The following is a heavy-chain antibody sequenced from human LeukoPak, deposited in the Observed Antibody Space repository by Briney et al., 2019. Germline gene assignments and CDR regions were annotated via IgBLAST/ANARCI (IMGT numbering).Heavy chain of an antibody. CDR3: ARGEGWLQLSEFRY. Sequence: PSETLCLTCTVSGGSISSSSYYWGWIRQPPGKGLEWIGSIYYSGSTYYNPSLKSRVTISVDTSKNQFSLKLSSVTAADTAVYYCARGEGWLQLSEFRYWGQGTLVTVSS. J-gene: IGHJ4*02. CDR2: IYYSGST. V-gene: IGHV4-39*07. D-gene: IGHD5-24*01. CDR1: GGSISSSSYY.